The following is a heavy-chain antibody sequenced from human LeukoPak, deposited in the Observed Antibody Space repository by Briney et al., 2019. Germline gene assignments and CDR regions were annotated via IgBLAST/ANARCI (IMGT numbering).Heavy chain of an antibody. CDR1: GFTFSSNG. CDR3: ARLTGSYLDY. V-gene: IGHV3-33*01. J-gene: IGHJ4*02. D-gene: IGHD7-27*01. Sequence: GRFLRLSCAASGFTFSSNGMHWVRQAPGKGLEWVALIWYDGSKKYYADSVKGRFTISRDNSNNMLYLQMNSLRAEDTAVFYCARLTGSYLDYWGQGTVVTVSS. CDR2: IWYDGSKK.